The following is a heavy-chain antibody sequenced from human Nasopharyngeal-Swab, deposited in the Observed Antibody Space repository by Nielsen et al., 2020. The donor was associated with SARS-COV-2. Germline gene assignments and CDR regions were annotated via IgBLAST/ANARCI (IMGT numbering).Heavy chain of an antibody. V-gene: IGHV4-34*01. CDR2: INHSGRT. CDR1: GWSFSGYY. Sequence: SETLSLTCAVYGWSFSGYYWSWIRQPPGKGLEWIGEINHSGRTNYNPSLQSRVTISVDTSKNQFSLKLSSVTAADTAVYYCARVPAELQWLADYYYGMDVWGQGTTVTVSS. CDR3: ARVPAELQWLADYYYGMDV. D-gene: IGHD6-19*01. J-gene: IGHJ6*02.